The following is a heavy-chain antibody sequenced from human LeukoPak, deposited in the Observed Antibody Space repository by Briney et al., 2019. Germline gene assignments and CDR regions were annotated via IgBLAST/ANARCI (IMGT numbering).Heavy chain of an antibody. Sequence: SATLSLTCSVSGDSIRTNNYFWGWIRQPPGMGLEWIGSISYNGITYYNPSLKSRASVSVDTSKNQFSLNLTSVTAADTAIYYCARRPGHTWDMGNWFDPWGQGTLVTVSS. CDR2: ISYNGIT. D-gene: IGHD1-26*01. CDR1: GDSIRTNNYF. CDR3: ARRPGHTWDMGNWFDP. J-gene: IGHJ5*02. V-gene: IGHV4-39*01.